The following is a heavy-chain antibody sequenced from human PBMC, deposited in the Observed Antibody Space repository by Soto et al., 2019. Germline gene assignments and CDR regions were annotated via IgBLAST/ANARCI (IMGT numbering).Heavy chain of an antibody. CDR1: GFTFSSYG. CDR2: IWYDGSNK. CDR3: ARDRRVQLVRGALDP. V-gene: IGHV3-33*01. J-gene: IGHJ5*02. D-gene: IGHD6-6*01. Sequence: GGSLRLSCAASGFTFSSYGMHWVRQAPGKGLEWVAVIWYDGSNKYYADSVKGRFTISRDNSKNTLYLQMNSLRAEDTAVYYCARDRRVQLVRGALDPWGQGTLVTVSS.